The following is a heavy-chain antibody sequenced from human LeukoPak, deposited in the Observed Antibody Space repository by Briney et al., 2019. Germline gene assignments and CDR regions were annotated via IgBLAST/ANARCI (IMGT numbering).Heavy chain of an antibody. CDR1: GYTFSGYY. CDR3: ARDPYYYGSGSQYFDY. V-gene: IGHV1-69*13. Sequence: SVKVSCKASGYTFSGYYVHWVRQAPGQGLEWMGGIIPIFGTANYAQKFQGRVTITADESTSTAYMELSSLRSEDMAVYYCARDPYYYGSGSQYFDYWGQGTLVTVSS. CDR2: IIPIFGTA. J-gene: IGHJ4*02. D-gene: IGHD3-10*01.